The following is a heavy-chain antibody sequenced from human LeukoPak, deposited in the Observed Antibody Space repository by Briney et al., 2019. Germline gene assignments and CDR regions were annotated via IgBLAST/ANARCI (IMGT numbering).Heavy chain of an antibody. J-gene: IGHJ4*02. V-gene: IGHV3-23*01. Sequence: GGSLRLSCAASGFTFTIYAMSWVRQAPGKGLEWVSGIGAGGGSTNYADSVKGRFTISRDNSKNTLYLQMNSLRAEDTAVYYCAKPNSGWYNFDYRGQGTLVTVSS. CDR2: IGAGGGST. CDR1: GFTFTIYA. D-gene: IGHD6-19*01. CDR3: AKPNSGWYNFDY.